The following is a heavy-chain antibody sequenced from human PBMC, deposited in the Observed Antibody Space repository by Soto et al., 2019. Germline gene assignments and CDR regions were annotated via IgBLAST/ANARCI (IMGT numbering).Heavy chain of an antibody. CDR2: LYWDADK. V-gene: IGHV2-5*02. CDR1: GFSLTTSGVG. D-gene: IGHD3-3*01. Sequence: QITLNESGPTQVKPRQTLTLTCTFSGFSLTTSGVGVGWIRQSPGKAPEWLALLYWDADKRYSPSLKSRLTITKDTSKNQVVLTMADLDPADTATYYCAHRVLRTVFGLVTTTAIYFDFWGQGTPVAVSS. J-gene: IGHJ4*02. CDR3: AHRVLRTVFGLVTTTAIYFDF.